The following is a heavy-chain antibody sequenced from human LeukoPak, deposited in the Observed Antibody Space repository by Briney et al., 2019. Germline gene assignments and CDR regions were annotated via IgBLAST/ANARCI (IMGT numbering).Heavy chain of an antibody. CDR1: GGSFSGYY. D-gene: IGHD3-10*01. CDR3: ARRTVRGWNYYYYMDV. CDR2: INHSGST. V-gene: IGHV4-34*01. J-gene: IGHJ6*03. Sequence: SETLSLTCAVYGGSFSGYYWSWIRKPPGKGLEWIGEINHSGSTNYNPSLKSRVTISVDTSKNQFSLKLSSVTAADTAVYYCARRTVRGWNYYYYMDVWGKGTTVTVSS.